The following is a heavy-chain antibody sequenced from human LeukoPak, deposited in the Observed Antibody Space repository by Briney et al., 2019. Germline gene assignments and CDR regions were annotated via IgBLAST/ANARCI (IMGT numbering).Heavy chain of an antibody. J-gene: IGHJ5*02. V-gene: IGHV4-59*01. CDR1: GGSISSYY. CDR2: IYYSGST. D-gene: IGHD3-10*01. Sequence: SETLSLTCTVSGGSISSYYWSWIRQPPGKGLEWIGYIYYSGSTNYNPSLKSRVTISVDTSKNQFSLKLSSVTAADTAVYYCARCAPYGSGSYFWFDPWGQETLVTVSS. CDR3: ARCAPYGSGSYFWFDP.